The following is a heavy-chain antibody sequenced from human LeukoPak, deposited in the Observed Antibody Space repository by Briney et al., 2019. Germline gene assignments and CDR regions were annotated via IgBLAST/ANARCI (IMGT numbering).Heavy chain of an antibody. V-gene: IGHV3-33*01. Sequence: GGSLRLSCAASRFTFSSYGMHWVRQAPGKGLEWVAVIWYDGSNKYYADSVKGRLTISRDNSKNTLYLQVNSLRAEDTAVYYCARDLRRYCSGGSCYSPFDYWGQGTLVTVSS. CDR3: ARDLRRYCSGGSCYSPFDY. J-gene: IGHJ4*02. CDR2: IWYDGSNK. D-gene: IGHD2-15*01. CDR1: RFTFSSYG.